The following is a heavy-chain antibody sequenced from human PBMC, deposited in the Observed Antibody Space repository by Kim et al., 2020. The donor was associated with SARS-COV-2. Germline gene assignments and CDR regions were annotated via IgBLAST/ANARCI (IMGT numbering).Heavy chain of an antibody. J-gene: IGHJ6*02. CDR3: AKDMGFHCSGGSCYSDEGHYYYYCMDV. CDR2: ISWNSGSI. V-gene: IGHV3-9*01. D-gene: IGHD2-15*01. Sequence: GGSLRLSCAASGFTFGDYAMHWVRQAPGKGLEWVSGISWNSGSIGYADSVKGRFTISRDNAKNSLYLQMNSLRAEDTALYYCAKDMGFHCSGGSCYSDEGHYYYYCMDVWGQGTTVTVSS. CDR1: GFTFGDYA.